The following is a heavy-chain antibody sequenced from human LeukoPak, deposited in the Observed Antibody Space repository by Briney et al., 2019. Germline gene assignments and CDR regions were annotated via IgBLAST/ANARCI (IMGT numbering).Heavy chain of an antibody. CDR3: ARRGRTVTAHFDY. CDR2: IYYSGST. Sequence: SETLSLTCTVSGGSISSSSYYWGWIRQPPGKGLEWIGSIYYSGSTYYNPSLKGRVTISVDTSKNQFSLKLNSVTAADTAVYYCARRGRTVTAHFDYWGQGTLVTVSS. D-gene: IGHD4-17*01. J-gene: IGHJ4*02. V-gene: IGHV4-39*01. CDR1: GGSISSSSYY.